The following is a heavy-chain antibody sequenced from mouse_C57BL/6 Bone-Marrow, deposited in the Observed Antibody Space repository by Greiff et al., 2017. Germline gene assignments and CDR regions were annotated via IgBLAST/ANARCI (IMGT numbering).Heavy chain of an antibody. CDR2: IHPNSGST. CDR3: ARKGFYYEDY. Sequence: QVQLQQPGAELVKPGASVKLSCKASGYTFTSYWMHWVKQRPGQGLEWIGMIHPNSGSTNYNEKFKSKATLTVDKSSSTAYRQLRSLTSEDAAVYYCARKGFYYEDYWGQGTTLTVSS. CDR1: GYTFTSYW. J-gene: IGHJ2*01. D-gene: IGHD2-4*01. V-gene: IGHV1-64*01.